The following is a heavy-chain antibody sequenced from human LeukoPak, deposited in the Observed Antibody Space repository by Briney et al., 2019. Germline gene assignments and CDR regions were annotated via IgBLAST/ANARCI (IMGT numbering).Heavy chain of an antibody. CDR1: GFSFSSYW. Sequence: GGSLRLSCAVSGFSFSSYWMTWVRQTPGKGLASVANINRDGRERHYVDSVEGRFTISRDNAKNSLYLQMSSLRVEDTAVYYCTRDISPKFSDSKSYYDAFDAWGQGTMVTVSS. D-gene: IGHD3-22*01. CDR3: TRDISPKFSDSKSYYDAFDA. J-gene: IGHJ3*01. V-gene: IGHV3-7*01. CDR2: INRDGRER.